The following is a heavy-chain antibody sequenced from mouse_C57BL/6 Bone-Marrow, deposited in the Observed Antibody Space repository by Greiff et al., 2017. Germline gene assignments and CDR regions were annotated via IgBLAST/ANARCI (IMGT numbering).Heavy chain of an antibody. J-gene: IGHJ3*01. V-gene: IGHV1-59*01. CDR1: GYTFTSYW. CDR3: ARWETAQAKGWFAY. D-gene: IGHD3-2*02. Sequence: QVQLQQPGAELVRPGTSVKLSCKASGYTFTSYWMHWVKQRPGQGLEWIGVIDPSDSYTNYNQKFKGKATLTVDTSSSTAYMQLSSLTSEDSAVYYCARWETAQAKGWFAYWGQGTLVTVSA. CDR2: IDPSDSYT.